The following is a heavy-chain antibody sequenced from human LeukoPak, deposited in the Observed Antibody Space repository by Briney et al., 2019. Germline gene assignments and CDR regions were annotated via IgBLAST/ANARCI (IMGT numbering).Heavy chain of an antibody. CDR1: GGSFSGYY. D-gene: IGHD2-15*01. J-gene: IGHJ5*02. Sequence: ETLSLTCAVYGGSFSGYYWSWIRQPPGKGLEWIGESNHSGSTNYNPSLKSRVTISVDTSKNQFSLKLSSVTAADTAVYYCARGLGPSGHQYCSGGSCSNTWFDPWGQGTLVTVSS. V-gene: IGHV4-34*01. CDR2: SNHSGST. CDR3: ARGLGPSGHQYCSGGSCSNTWFDP.